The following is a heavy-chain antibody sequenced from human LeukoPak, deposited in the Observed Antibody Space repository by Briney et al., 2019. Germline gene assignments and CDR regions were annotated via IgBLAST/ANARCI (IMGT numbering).Heavy chain of an antibody. Sequence: PGGSLRLSCAASGLTVTNNYWNWVRQPPGKGPEWISLIYTNGDAQYANSVKGRFTFSRDNSKNTLYLQMNSLRAEDTAIYYCVYGDYPLTYWGQGTLVTVSS. V-gene: IGHV3-66*01. J-gene: IGHJ4*02. CDR2: IYTNGDA. D-gene: IGHD4-17*01. CDR1: GLTVTNNY. CDR3: VYGDYPLTY.